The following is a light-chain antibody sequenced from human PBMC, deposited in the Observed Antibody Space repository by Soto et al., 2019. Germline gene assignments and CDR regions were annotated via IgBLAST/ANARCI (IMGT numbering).Light chain of an antibody. V-gene: IGLV4-69*02. CDR2: LNSDGSH. CDR3: QTWGTAVV. Sequence: QSVLTQSPSASASLGASVKLTCTLSSEHSSYAIAWHQQQSEKGPRYLMKLNSDGSHSRGDGIPDRFSGSSSGAERYLTISSLQSEDEADYYCQTWGTAVVFGGGTQLTVL. CDR1: SEHSSYA. J-gene: IGLJ2*01.